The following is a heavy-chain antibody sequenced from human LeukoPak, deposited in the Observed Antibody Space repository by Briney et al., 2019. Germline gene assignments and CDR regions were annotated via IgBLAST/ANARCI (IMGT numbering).Heavy chain of an antibody. CDR3: ARTVRYFDL. CDR2: IYYSGST. CDR1: GGSISSYY. J-gene: IGHJ2*01. Sequence: SETLSLTCTVSGGSISSYYWSWIRQPPGKGLEWIGYIYYSGSTNYNPSLKSRVTISVDTSKNQFSLKLSSVTAVDTAVYYCARTVRYFDLWGRGTLVTVSS. V-gene: IGHV4-59*01.